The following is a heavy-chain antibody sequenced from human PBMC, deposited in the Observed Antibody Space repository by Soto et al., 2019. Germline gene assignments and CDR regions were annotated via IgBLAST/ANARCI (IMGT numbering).Heavy chain of an antibody. V-gene: IGHV3-15*01. CDR3: AKLTTVVIKGGDGTYGMDV. CDR2: IKSKTDGGTT. D-gene: IGHD4-17*01. CDR1: GFTFSNAW. Sequence: GGSLRLSCAASGFTFSNAWMSWVRQAPGKGLEWVGRIKSKTDGGTTDYAAPVKGRFTISRDDSKNTLYLQMNSLRAEDTAVYYCAKLTTVVIKGGDGTYGMDVWGQGPTVTVSS. J-gene: IGHJ6*02.